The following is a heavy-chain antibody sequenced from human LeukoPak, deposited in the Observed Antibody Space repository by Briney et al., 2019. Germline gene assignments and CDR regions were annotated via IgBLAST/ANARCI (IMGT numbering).Heavy chain of an antibody. J-gene: IGHJ3*02. CDR3: ARDRDYYYDSSGYPGAFDI. CDR2: ISAYNGNT. CDR1: GYTFTSYG. V-gene: IGHV1-18*01. Sequence: ASVKVSCKASGYTFTSYGISWVRQAPGQGLEWMGWISAYNGNTNYAQKLQGRVTMTTDTSTSTAYMELRSLRSDDTAVYYCARDRDYYYDSSGYPGAFDIWGQGTMVTVSS. D-gene: IGHD3-22*01.